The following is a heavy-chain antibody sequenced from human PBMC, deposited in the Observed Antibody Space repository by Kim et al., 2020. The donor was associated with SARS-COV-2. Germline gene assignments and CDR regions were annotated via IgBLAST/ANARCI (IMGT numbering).Heavy chain of an antibody. V-gene: IGHV3-21*01. CDR3: ARDRRYYDSSGYYYYYYGMDV. CDR2: ISSSSSYI. CDR1: GFTFSSYS. Sequence: GGSLRLSCAASGFTFSSYSMNWVRQAPGKGLEWVSSISSSSSYIYYADSVKGRFTISRDNAKNSLYLQMNSLRAEDTSVYYCARDRRYYDSSGYYYYYYGMDVWGQGTTVTVSS. J-gene: IGHJ6*02. D-gene: IGHD3-22*01.